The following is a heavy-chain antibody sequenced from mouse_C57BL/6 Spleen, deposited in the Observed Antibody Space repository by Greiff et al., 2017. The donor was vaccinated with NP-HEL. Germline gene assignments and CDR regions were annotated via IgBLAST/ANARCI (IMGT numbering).Heavy chain of an antibody. CDR2: IDPENGDT. CDR1: GFNIKDDY. CDR3: TTATGTDYAMDY. Sequence: VQLKESGAELVRPGASVKLSCTASGFNIKDDYMHWVKQRPEQGLEWIGWIDPENGDTEYASKFQGKATITADTSSNTAYLQLSSLTSEDTAVYYCTTATGTDYAMDYWGQGTSVTVSS. V-gene: IGHV14-4*01. J-gene: IGHJ4*01. D-gene: IGHD4-1*02.